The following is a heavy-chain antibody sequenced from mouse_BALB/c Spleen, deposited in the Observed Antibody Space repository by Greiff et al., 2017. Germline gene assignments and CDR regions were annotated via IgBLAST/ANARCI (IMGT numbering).Heavy chain of an antibody. CDR1: GFTFSSYA. V-gene: IGHV5-6-5*01. CDR2: ISSGGST. Sequence: EVKLVESGGGLVKPGGSLKLSCAASGFTFSSYAMSWVRQTPEKRLEWVASISSGGSTYYPDSVKGRFTISRDNARNILYLQMSSLRSEDTAMYYCARGGGTTADWYFDVWGAGTTVTVSS. D-gene: IGHD1-2*01. CDR3: ARGGGTTADWYFDV. J-gene: IGHJ1*01.